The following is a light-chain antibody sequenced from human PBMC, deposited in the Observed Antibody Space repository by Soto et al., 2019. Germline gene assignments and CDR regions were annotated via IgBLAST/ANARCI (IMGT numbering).Light chain of an antibody. CDR3: QQRSNWPIT. V-gene: IGKV3-11*01. Sequence: EVLLTQSQATLSLSPGERATLSCRASQSVSRYLAWYQQKPGQAPRLLIYDASNRATGIPARFSGSGSGTDFTLTISRLEPEDFAVYYCQQRSNWPITFGQGTRLAIK. CDR1: QSVSRY. CDR2: DAS. J-gene: IGKJ5*01.